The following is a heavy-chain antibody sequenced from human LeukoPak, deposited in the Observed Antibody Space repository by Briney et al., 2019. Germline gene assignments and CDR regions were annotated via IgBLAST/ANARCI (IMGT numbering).Heavy chain of an antibody. Sequence: PETLSLTCAVSGGSISSSNWWSWVRQPPGKGLEWIGEIYHSGSTNYNPSLKSRVTISVDKSKNQFSLKLSSVTAADTAVYYCARDLYSSGWFDYWGQGTLVTVSS. CDR2: IYHSGST. V-gene: IGHV4-4*03. CDR3: ARDLYSSGWFDY. D-gene: IGHD6-19*01. CDR1: GGSISSSNW. J-gene: IGHJ4*02.